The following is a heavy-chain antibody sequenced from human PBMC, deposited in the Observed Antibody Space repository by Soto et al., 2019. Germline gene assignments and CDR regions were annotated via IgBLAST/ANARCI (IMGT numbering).Heavy chain of an antibody. CDR3: ARDLYGCSGCSGYSFGGY. J-gene: IGHJ4*02. D-gene: IGHD2-15*01. CDR1: GGTFSNYA. V-gene: IGHV1-69*01. Sequence: QVQLVQSGAEVKKPGYSLKVSCKASGGTFSNYAISWVRQAPGQGLEWMGGIIPIFGTANYAQKVQGRVTITADESTSTAYMELSSLRSGETAVYYCARDLYGCSGCSGYSFGGYWGQGTLVTVFS. CDR2: IIPIFGTA.